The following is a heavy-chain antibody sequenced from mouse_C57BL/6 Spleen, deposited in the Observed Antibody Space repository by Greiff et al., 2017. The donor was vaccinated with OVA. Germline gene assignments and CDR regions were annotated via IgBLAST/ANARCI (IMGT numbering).Heavy chain of an antibody. D-gene: IGHD2-3*01. CDR2: IDPSDSET. CDR1: GYTFTSYW. J-gene: IGHJ4*01. Sequence: QVQLQQPGAELVRPGSSVKLSCKASGYTFTSYWMHWVKQRPIQGLEWIGNIDPSDSETHYNQKFKDKATLTVDKSSSTAYMQLSSLTSEDSAVYYCARGGKIYDGYYDYAMDYWGQGTSVTVSS. V-gene: IGHV1-52*01. CDR3: ARGGKIYDGYYDYAMDY.